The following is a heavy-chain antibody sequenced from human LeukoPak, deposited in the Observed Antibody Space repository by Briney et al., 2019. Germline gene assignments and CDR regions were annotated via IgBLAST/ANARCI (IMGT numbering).Heavy chain of an antibody. CDR2: ISGSGGST. J-gene: IGHJ6*03. V-gene: IGHV3-23*01. Sequence: GGSLRLSCAASGFTFSSYAMSWVRQAPGKGLEWVSAISGSGGSTYYADSVKGRFTISRDNSKNTLYLQMNSLRAEDTAVYYCVKEEGGSYLYYYYYYYMDVWGKGTTVTVSS. CDR3: VKEEGGSYLYYYYYYYMDV. D-gene: IGHD1-26*01. CDR1: GFTFSSYA.